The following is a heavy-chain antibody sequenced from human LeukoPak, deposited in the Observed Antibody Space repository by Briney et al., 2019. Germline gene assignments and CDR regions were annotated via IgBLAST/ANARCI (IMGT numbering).Heavy chain of an antibody. Sequence: GGSLRLSCAASGFTFNRYSMNWVRQAPGKGLEWISYISSSGTTIYYADSVKGRFTISRDNSKNTLYLQMNSLRAEDTAVYYCAKDTSDDFWSGYAAYFDYWGQGTLVTVSS. CDR2: ISSSGTTI. CDR1: GFTFNRYS. CDR3: AKDTSDDFWSGYAAYFDY. J-gene: IGHJ4*02. V-gene: IGHV3-48*01. D-gene: IGHD3-3*01.